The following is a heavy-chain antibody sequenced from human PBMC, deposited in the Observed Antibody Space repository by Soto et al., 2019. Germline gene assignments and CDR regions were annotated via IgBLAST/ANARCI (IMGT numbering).Heavy chain of an antibody. Sequence: SETLSLTCAVSGYSVSSGYYWGWIRQPAEKGLEWLGSIFHSGNTYNNPALKSRVTMSVDTSKNQFSLRLSSVTAADTAIYYCARLLYDSRGYYYFDYWGQGTLLTVSS. D-gene: IGHD3-22*01. V-gene: IGHV4-38-2*01. CDR3: ARLLYDSRGYYYFDY. CDR2: IFHSGNT. J-gene: IGHJ4*02. CDR1: GYSVSSGYY.